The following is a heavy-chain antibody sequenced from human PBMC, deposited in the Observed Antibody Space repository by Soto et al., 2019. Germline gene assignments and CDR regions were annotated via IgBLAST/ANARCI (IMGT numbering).Heavy chain of an antibody. CDR3: ARGPGGPDGPGDY. V-gene: IGHV1-3*01. CDR1: GYTFSSHG. D-gene: IGHD2-15*01. Sequence: ASVKVSCKASGYTFSSHGFSWVRQAPGQRLEWMGWINAGNGNTKYSQKFQGRVTITRDTSASTAYMELSSLRSEDTAVYYCARGPGGPDGPGDYWGQGTLVTVSS. CDR2: INAGNGNT. J-gene: IGHJ4*02.